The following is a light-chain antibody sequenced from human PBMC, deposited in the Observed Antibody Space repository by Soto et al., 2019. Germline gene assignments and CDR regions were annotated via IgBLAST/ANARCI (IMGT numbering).Light chain of an antibody. CDR3: QQLNSFPIT. CDR1: QVISSY. CDR2: AAS. J-gene: IGKJ5*01. V-gene: IGKV1-9*01. Sequence: DMKLTQAPSFLSASAGDRVTITCRASQVISSYLAWYQQKPGRAPKLLIYAASTLQSGVPSRFSGSGSGTEFTLTITSLQPEDFATYYCQQLNSFPITFGQGTRLEIK.